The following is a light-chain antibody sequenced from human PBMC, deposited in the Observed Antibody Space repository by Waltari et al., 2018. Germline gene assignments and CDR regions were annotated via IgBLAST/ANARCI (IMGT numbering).Light chain of an antibody. CDR1: HSLLYYSNNKNY. Sequence: DIVMTQSPDSLTVSLGERATINCKSSHSLLYYSNNKNYISWYQQKPGQCPKLLIYWASTRDSGVPDRFSGRGSETDFTLTISSLQAEDVAVYHCHQYFAPPYTFGRGTKLEIK. J-gene: IGKJ2*01. CDR2: WAS. CDR3: HQYFAPPYT. V-gene: IGKV4-1*01.